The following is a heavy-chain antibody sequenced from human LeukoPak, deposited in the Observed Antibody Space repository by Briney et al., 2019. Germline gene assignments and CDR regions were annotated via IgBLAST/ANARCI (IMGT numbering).Heavy chain of an antibody. V-gene: IGHV1-2*02. J-gene: IGHJ5*02. D-gene: IGHD3-22*01. CDR3: ACSSHYDCSGYYYEPWFDP. CDR2: INPNSGGT. CDR1: GYTFTGYY. Sequence: ASVTVSCKASGYTFTGYYMHWVRQAPGQGLEWMGWINPNSGGTNYAQKFQGRVTMTRDTSISTAYMELSRLRSDDTAVYYCACSSHYDCSGYYYEPWFDPWGQGTLVTVSS.